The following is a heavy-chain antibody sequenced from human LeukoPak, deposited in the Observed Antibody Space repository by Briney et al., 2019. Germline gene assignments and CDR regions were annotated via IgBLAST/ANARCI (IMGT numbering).Heavy chain of an antibody. CDR2: ISAYNGNT. D-gene: IGHD3-16*02. Sequence: GASVTVSCKASGYTFTSYGISWVRQAPGQGLEWMGWISAYNGNTNYAQKLQGRVTMTTDTSTSTAYMELRSLRSDDTAVYYCARVYDYVWGSYRTFDYWGQGTLVTVSS. CDR3: ARVYDYVWGSYRTFDY. V-gene: IGHV1-18*01. J-gene: IGHJ4*02. CDR1: GYTFTSYG.